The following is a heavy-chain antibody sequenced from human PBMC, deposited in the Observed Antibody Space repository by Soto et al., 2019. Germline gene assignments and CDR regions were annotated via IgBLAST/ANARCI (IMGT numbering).Heavy chain of an antibody. CDR2: IHYSGST. CDR1: GGSVSGGNYY. CDR3: AREVPAVNDAFDI. D-gene: IGHD2-2*01. J-gene: IGHJ3*02. Sequence: QVQLQESDPGLVKPSETLSLTCTVSGGSVSGGNYYWSWIRQPPRKGLEWIGYIHYSGSTNYNPSLKRRVTISMYTSNNQFSLRLTSVTAADTAVYYCAREVPAVNDAFDIWGQGTMVTVSS. V-gene: IGHV4-61*01.